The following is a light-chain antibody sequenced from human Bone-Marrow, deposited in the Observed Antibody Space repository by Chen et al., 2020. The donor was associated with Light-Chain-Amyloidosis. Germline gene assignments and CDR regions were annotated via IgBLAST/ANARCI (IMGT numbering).Light chain of an antibody. CDR1: SNDVGAYNC. J-gene: IGLJ2*01. Sequence: QSALTQPPSASGSPGQSVTISCTGTSNDVGAYNCVSWYQQHPGKAPQLIIYEVSKWPSGVPDRFSGSKSGKTASLTVSGLQDEDEADYCCNSCGGGSNFVIFGGGTKLTVL. CDR3: NSCGGGSNFVI. CDR2: EVS. V-gene: IGLV2-8*01.